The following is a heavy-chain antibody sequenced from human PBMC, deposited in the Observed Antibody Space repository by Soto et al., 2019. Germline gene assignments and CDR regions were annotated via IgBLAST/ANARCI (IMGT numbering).Heavy chain of an antibody. CDR3: ARVGYCSGGSCYSHGGWFDP. J-gene: IGHJ5*02. V-gene: IGHV3-74*01. CDR1: GFTFSSYW. Sequence: GGSLRLSCAASGFTFSSYWMHWVRQAPGKGLVWVSRINSDGSSTSYADSVKGRFTISRDNAKNTLYLQMNSLRAEDTAVYYFARVGYCSGGSCYSHGGWFDPWGQGTLVTVSS. D-gene: IGHD2-15*01. CDR2: INSDGSST.